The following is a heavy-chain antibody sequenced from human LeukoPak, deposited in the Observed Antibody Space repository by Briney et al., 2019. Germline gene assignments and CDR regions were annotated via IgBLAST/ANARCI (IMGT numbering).Heavy chain of an antibody. V-gene: IGHV1-18*04. CDR1: GYTFTSYG. Sequence: ASVKVSRKASGYTFTSYGISWVRQAPGQGLEWMGWISAYNGNTNYAQKLQGRVTMTTDTSTSTAYMELRSLRSDDTAVYYCAIAVAGTSHDAFDIWGQGTMVTVSS. J-gene: IGHJ3*02. CDR2: ISAYNGNT. CDR3: AIAVAGTSHDAFDI. D-gene: IGHD6-19*01.